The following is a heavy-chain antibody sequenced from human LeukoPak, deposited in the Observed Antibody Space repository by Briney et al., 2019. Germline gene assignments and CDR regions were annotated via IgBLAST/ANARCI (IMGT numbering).Heavy chain of an antibody. Sequence: GGSLRLSCAASGFTFSSYSMHWVRQAPGKGLEWVSSISHSSSYIYYADSVKGRFTISRDNAKNSLYLQMNSLRAEDTAVDYCARAYRDAFDIWGQETMVTVSS. V-gene: IGHV3-21*01. J-gene: IGHJ3*02. CDR2: ISHSSSYI. CDR1: GFTFSSYS. CDR3: ARAYRDAFDI.